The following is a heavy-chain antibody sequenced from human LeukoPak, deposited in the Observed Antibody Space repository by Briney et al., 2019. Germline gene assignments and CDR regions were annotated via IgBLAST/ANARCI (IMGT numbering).Heavy chain of an antibody. CDR3: ARGRKAAV. D-gene: IGHD2-15*01. Sequence: ASQTLSLTCTVSGGSISSGGYYWSWIRQPAGKGLEWIGRIYTSGSTNYNPSLKSRVTISVDTSKNQFSLKLSSVTAADTAVYYCARGRKAAVWGQGTLVTVSS. CDR1: GGSISSGGYY. J-gene: IGHJ4*02. CDR2: IYTSGST. V-gene: IGHV4-61*02.